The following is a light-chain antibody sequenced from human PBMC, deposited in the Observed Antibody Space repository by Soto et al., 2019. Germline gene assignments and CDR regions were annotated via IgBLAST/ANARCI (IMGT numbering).Light chain of an antibody. V-gene: IGKV3-15*01. J-gene: IGKJ1*01. CDR2: AAY. CDR3: KQYGSSQWT. CDR1: QSVSRT. Sequence: EIVMTQSPATLSVSPGERATLSCRASQSVSRTLAWYQQKPGQAPRLLIYAAYTRATGIQARFSGSGSGTEFTLTISSLQSEDCAIYYCKQYGSSQWTFGQGTKVDIK.